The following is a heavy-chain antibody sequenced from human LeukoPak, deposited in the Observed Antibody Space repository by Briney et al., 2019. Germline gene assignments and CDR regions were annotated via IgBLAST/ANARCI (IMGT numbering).Heavy chain of an antibody. V-gene: IGHV1-3*01. D-gene: IGHD3-9*01. CDR2: INAGNGNT. J-gene: IGHJ4*02. Sequence: ASVKVSCKASGYTCTSYAMHWVRQAPGQRLEWMGWINAGNGNTKYSQKFQGRVTITRDTSASTAYMELSSLRSEDTAVYYCASSVLRYFDWSPGPTDYWGQGTLVTVSS. CDR3: ASSVLRYFDWSPGPTDY. CDR1: GYTCTSYA.